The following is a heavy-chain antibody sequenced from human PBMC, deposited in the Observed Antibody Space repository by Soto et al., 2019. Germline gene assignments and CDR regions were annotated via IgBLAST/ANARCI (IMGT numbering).Heavy chain of an antibody. D-gene: IGHD2-2*02. J-gene: IGHJ5*02. Sequence: GEAPKNSCKGSGYKLTSYWISWGRQKAGKGLGWMGRIDPSDSYTNYSPSFQGHVTISADKSISTAYLQWSSLKASDTAMYYCARHMEDIVLVPAAIPWFDPWGQGTQVTVSS. CDR1: GYKLTSYW. CDR3: ARHMEDIVLVPAAIPWFDP. V-gene: IGHV5-10-1*01. CDR2: IDPSDSYT.